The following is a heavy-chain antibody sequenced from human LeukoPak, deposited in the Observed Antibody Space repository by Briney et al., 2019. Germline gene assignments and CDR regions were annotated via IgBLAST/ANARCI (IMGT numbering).Heavy chain of an antibody. CDR1: GLTFSSYE. Sequence: PGGSLRLSCAASGLTFSSYEMTWIRQAPGKGLEWVSYISGSSYYTNYADSVKGRFTISRDNAKNSLYLQMNSLRAEDTAVYYCARGSEYNYGSKFDCWGQGTLVTVSS. CDR2: ISGSSYYT. J-gene: IGHJ4*02. D-gene: IGHD5-18*01. CDR3: ARGSEYNYGSKFDC. V-gene: IGHV3-11*06.